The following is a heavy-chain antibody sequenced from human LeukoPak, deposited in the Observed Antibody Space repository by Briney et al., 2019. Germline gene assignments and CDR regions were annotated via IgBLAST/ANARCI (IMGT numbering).Heavy chain of an antibody. CDR3: ARDRYYYGSGSYRWFDP. V-gene: IGHV4-59*01. CDR1: GGSISSYY. CDR2: IYYSGST. D-gene: IGHD3-10*01. J-gene: IGHJ5*02. Sequence: SETLSLTCTVSGGSISSYYWSWIRQPPGKGLEWIGYIYYSGSTNYNPSLKSRVTISVDTSKNQFSLKLSSVTAADTAVYYCARDRYYYGSGSYRWFDPWGQGTLVTVSS.